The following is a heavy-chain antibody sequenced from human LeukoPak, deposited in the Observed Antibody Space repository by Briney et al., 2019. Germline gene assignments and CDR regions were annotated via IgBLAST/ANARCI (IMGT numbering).Heavy chain of an antibody. J-gene: IGHJ3*02. CDR2: IYTSGST. D-gene: IGHD7-27*01. CDR3: ARVWGNDAFDI. V-gene: IGHV4-61*02. Sequence: SETLSLTCTVSGGSISSGSYYWSWIRQPAGKGLEWIGRIYTSGSTNYNPSLKSRFTISVDTSKNQFSLKLSSVTAADTAVYYCARVWGNDAFDIWGQGTMVTVSS. CDR1: GGSISSGSYY.